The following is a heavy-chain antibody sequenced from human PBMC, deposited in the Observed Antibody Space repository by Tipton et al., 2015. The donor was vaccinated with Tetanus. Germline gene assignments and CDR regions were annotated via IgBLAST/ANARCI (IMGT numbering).Heavy chain of an antibody. J-gene: IGHJ3*01. D-gene: IGHD3-22*01. Sequence: LVQSGPEVKKPGSSVKVSCKSSGGTFSNYVFNWVRQAPGQGLEWMGGSSPIFRRPNYAQKFQGRVTISADESTSTAYMELRSLTSADTAIYYCAREAINSEDRRAFDVWGQGTTVTVSP. CDR2: SSPIFRRP. CDR1: GGTFSNYV. V-gene: IGHV1-69*01. CDR3: AREAINSEDRRAFDV.